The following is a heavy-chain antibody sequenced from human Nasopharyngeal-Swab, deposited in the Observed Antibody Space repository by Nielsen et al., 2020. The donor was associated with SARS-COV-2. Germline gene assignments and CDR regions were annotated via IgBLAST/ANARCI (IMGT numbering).Heavy chain of an antibody. J-gene: IGHJ5*02. CDR2: IYPGDSDT. D-gene: IGHD6-13*01. CDR3: ARYSSSWTGWFDP. CDR1: GYSFTSYW. Sequence: KVSCKGSGYSFTSYWIGWVRQMPGKGLKWMGIIYPGDSDTRYSPSFQGQVTISADKSISTAYLQWSSLKASDTAMYYCARYSSSWTGWFDPWGQGTLVTVSS. V-gene: IGHV5-51*01.